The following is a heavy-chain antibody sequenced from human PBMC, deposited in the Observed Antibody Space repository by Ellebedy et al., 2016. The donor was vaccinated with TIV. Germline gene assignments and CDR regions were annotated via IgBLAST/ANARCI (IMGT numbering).Heavy chain of an antibody. CDR1: GDSISSYY. CDR2: IKQDGSEK. V-gene: IGHV3-7*03. J-gene: IGHJ4*02. D-gene: IGHD1-1*01. Sequence: ETLSLTCTVSGDSISSYYWSWIRQPPGKGLEWVANIKQDGSEKYYVDSVKGRFTISRDNAKNSLYLQMNSLRAEDTAVYYCAGRAYNWNDGSLFDYWGQGTLVTVSS. CDR3: AGRAYNWNDGSLFDY.